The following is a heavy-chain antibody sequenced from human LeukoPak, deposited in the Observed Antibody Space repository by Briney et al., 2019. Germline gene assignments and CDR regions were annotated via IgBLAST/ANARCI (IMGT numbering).Heavy chain of an antibody. V-gene: IGHV3-23*01. CDR2: ISGSGGST. J-gene: IGHJ4*02. Sequence: GGSLRLSCAASGFILSSFAMTWVRQAPGKGLEWVSAISGSGGSTYYADSVKGRFTISRDSSKNTLYLQMNSVSADDTAVYYCAKDSRGSSVRVFDYWGQGILVTVSS. CDR1: GFILSSFA. D-gene: IGHD5/OR15-5a*01. CDR3: AKDSRGSSVRVFDY.